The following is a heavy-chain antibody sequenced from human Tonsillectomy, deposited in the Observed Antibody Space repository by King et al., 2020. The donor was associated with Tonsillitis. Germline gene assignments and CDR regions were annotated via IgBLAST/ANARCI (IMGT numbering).Heavy chain of an antibody. V-gene: IGHV3-33*01. D-gene: IGHD1-1*01. CDR3: ARAPGWGSPNNDPYYFYAMDV. J-gene: IGHJ6*02. Sequence: QVQLVESGGGVVQPGRSLRLSCAASGFSFSVYGMHWVRQAPGKGLEWVAVIWYDGSNKYYADSVKGRFTISRDNSKNTLYLQMNSLRAEDTAVYFCARAPGWGSPNNDPYYFYAMDVWGRGTTVTVSS. CDR1: GFSFSVYG. CDR2: IWYDGSNK.